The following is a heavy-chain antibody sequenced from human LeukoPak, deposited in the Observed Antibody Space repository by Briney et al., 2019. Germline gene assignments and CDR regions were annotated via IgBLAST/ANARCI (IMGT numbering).Heavy chain of an antibody. V-gene: IGHV1-18*01. D-gene: IGHD3-22*01. Sequence: ASVRVSCKASGYSFGSYGIGWGRQAPGQGLEWMGWISAYNGNTDYAQNLQGRLTMTTDTSTSTAYMDLKSLKSDDTAVYYCARASSGYNPRGWFDHWGQGTLVTVSS. J-gene: IGHJ5*02. CDR3: ARASSGYNPRGWFDH. CDR2: ISAYNGNT. CDR1: GYSFGSYG.